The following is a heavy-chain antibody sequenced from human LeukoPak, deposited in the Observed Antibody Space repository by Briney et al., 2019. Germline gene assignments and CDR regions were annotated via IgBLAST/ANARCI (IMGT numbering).Heavy chain of an antibody. V-gene: IGHV4-31*03. Sequence: PSQTLSLTCTVSGGSISSGGYYWSWIRQHPGKGLEWIGYIYYSGSTNYNPSLKSRVTISVDTSKNQFSLKLSSVTAADTAVYYCARLEVTMMWGNGMDVWGQGTTVTVSS. J-gene: IGHJ6*02. CDR3: ARLEVTMMWGNGMDV. CDR2: IYYSGST. D-gene: IGHD3-22*01. CDR1: GGSISSGGYY.